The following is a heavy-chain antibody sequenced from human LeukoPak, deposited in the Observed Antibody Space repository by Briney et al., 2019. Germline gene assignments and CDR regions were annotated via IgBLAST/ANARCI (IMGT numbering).Heavy chain of an antibody. CDR2: INTNTGNP. Sequence: ASVKVSCKASGYTFTSYAMNWVRQAPGQGLEWMGWINTNTGNPTYAQGFTGRFGFSLDTSVSTAYLQISSLKAEDTAVYYCTWVVPADRYYYYGMDVWGQGTTVTVSS. V-gene: IGHV7-4-1*02. J-gene: IGHJ6*02. CDR3: TWVVPADRYYYYGMDV. D-gene: IGHD2-2*01. CDR1: GYTFTSYA.